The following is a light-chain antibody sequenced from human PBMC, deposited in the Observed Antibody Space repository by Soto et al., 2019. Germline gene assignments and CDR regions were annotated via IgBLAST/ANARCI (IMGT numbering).Light chain of an antibody. Sequence: EIVLTQSPGTLSLSPGERATLSCRASQSVSSSYLAWYQQKPGQAPRLLIYGASSRATGIPDRFSGSGSGTDFTLTSSRLEPEDFAEYYCQQYGSSQTFGQGTKVEIK. CDR1: QSVSSSY. V-gene: IGKV3-20*01. J-gene: IGKJ1*01. CDR3: QQYGSSQT. CDR2: GAS.